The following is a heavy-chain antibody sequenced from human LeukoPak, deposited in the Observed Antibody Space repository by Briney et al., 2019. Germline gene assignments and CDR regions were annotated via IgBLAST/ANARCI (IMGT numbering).Heavy chain of an antibody. Sequence: SETLSLTCAVYGGSFSGYYWSWIRQPPGKGLEWIGEINHSGSTNYNPSLKSRVTISVDTSKNQFSLKLSSVTAADTAVYYCARGPAPTYSSSSKYFQHWGQGTLVTVSS. CDR2: INHSGST. CDR3: ARGPAPTYSSSSKYFQH. CDR1: GGSFSGYY. V-gene: IGHV4-34*01. D-gene: IGHD6-6*01. J-gene: IGHJ1*01.